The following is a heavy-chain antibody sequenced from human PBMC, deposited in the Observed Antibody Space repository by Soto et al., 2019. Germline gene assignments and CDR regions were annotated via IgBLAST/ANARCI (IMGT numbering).Heavy chain of an antibody. Sequence: ASVKVSCKASGFTFTSSAVQWVRQARGQRLEWIGWIVVGSGNTNYAQKFQERVTITRDMSTSTAYMELSSLRSEDTAVYYCAAGPYSSSWSPWFDPWGQGTLVTVSS. V-gene: IGHV1-58*01. D-gene: IGHD6-13*01. CDR1: GFTFTSSA. CDR3: AAGPYSSSWSPWFDP. CDR2: IVVGSGNT. J-gene: IGHJ5*02.